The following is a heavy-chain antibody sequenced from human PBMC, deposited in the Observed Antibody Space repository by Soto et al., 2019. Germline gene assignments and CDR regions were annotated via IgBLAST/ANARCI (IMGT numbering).Heavy chain of an antibody. D-gene: IGHD3-3*01. CDR3: ARDVLRFLEWSPGGSWFDP. Sequence: ASVKVSCKASGYTFTSYGISWVRQAPGQGLEWMGWISAYNGNTNYAQKLQGRVTMTTDTSTSTAYMELRSLRSDDTAVYYCARDVLRFLEWSPGGSWFDPWGQGTLVTVSS. CDR1: GYTFTSYG. CDR2: ISAYNGNT. J-gene: IGHJ5*02. V-gene: IGHV1-18*01.